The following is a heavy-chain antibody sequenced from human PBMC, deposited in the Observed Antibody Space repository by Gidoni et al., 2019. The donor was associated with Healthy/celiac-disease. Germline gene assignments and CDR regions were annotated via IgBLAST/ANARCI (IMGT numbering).Heavy chain of an antibody. CDR2: IYYSGST. Sequence: QVQLQESGPGLVKPSQTLSLTCTVSGGSISSGGYYWSWIRQHPGKGLEWIGYIYYSGSTYYNPSLKSRVTISVDTSKNQFSLKLSSVTAADTAVYYCARGLSNTVTDYSSGWYGIDYWGQGTLVTVSS. CDR3: ARGLSNTVTDYSSGWYGIDY. V-gene: IGHV4-31*03. J-gene: IGHJ4*02. CDR1: GGSISSGGYY. D-gene: IGHD6-19*01.